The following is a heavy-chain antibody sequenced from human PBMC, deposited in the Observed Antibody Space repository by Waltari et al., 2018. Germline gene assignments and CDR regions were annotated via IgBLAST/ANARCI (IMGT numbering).Heavy chain of an antibody. J-gene: IGHJ4*02. D-gene: IGHD6-6*01. CDR2: ISSSSSTL. CDR3: AGGTVAARPAHYYFDY. V-gene: IGHV3-48*01. CDR1: GFTFSSYS. Sequence: EVQLVESGGGLVQPGGSLRLSCAASGFTFSSYSMNWVSQAQGKGLEWVSYISSSSSTLYSADSVKGRFTISRDKAKNSLYLQMNSLRAEDTAVYYCAGGTVAARPAHYYFDYWGQGTLVTVSS.